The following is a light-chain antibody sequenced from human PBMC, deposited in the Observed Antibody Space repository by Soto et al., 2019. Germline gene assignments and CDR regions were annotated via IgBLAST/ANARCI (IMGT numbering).Light chain of an antibody. CDR3: QQYYSTPYT. Sequence: DIVMTQSPDSLAVSLGERATINCKSSQSVLYSSNNKNYLAWYQQTPGQPPKLLIYWASTRESGVPDRFSGSGSGTDFTLTISSLQAEDVAVYYCQQYYSTPYTFGQGNKLELK. CDR1: QSVLYSSNNKNY. CDR2: WAS. V-gene: IGKV4-1*01. J-gene: IGKJ2*01.